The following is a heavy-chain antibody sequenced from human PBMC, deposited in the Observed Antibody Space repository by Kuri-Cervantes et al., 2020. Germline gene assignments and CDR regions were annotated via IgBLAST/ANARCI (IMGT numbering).Heavy chain of an antibody. Sequence: ASVKVSCKASGYTFASYGISWVRQAPGQGLEWMGWISAYNGNTNYAQKLQGRVTMTTDTSTSTAHMELRSLRSDDTAVYYWARVPWDQALSSNDYWGQGTLVTVSS. CDR2: ISAYNGNT. V-gene: IGHV1-18*01. CDR1: GYTFASYG. D-gene: IGHD1-26*01. CDR3: ARVPWDQALSSNDY. J-gene: IGHJ4*02.